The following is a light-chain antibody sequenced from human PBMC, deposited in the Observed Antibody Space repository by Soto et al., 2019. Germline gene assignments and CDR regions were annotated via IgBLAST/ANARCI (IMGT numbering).Light chain of an antibody. CDR3: QQYGDSPRS. CDR2: QTS. V-gene: IGKV3-20*01. CDR1: QYINTR. Sequence: EIVLTQSPATLSSFPGDRVTLSCRASQYINTRLAWYQHRPGQAPRLLIYQTSLRAAGIPARFSASGSGTDFTLTISRLEPGDFAVYYCQQYGDSPRSFGQGTKVDIK. J-gene: IGKJ1*01.